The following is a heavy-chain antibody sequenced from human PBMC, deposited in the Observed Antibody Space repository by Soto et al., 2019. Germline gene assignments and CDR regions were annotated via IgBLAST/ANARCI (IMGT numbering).Heavy chain of an antibody. CDR3: ARDETYYYDGSGYYSSWYYYGMDV. CDR1: GYTFTSYD. V-gene: IGHV1-18*01. CDR2: ISAYNGNT. D-gene: IGHD3-22*01. J-gene: IGHJ6*02. Sequence: ASVKVSCKASGYTFTSYDISWVRQAPGQGLEWMGWISAYNGNTNYAQKLQGRVTMTTDTSTSTAYMELRSLRSDDTAVYYCARDETYYYDGSGYYSSWYYYGMDVWGQGTTVTVS.